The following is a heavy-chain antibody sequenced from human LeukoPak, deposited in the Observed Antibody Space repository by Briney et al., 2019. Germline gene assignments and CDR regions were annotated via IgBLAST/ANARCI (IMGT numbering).Heavy chain of an antibody. CDR3: ARHVRDSSGYEGGYYFDY. D-gene: IGHD3-22*01. J-gene: IGHJ4*02. CDR1: GGSISSYY. Sequence: PSETLSLTCTVSGGSISSYYWSWIRQPPGKGLEWIGYIYYSGSTNYNPSLKSRVTISVDTSKNQFSLKLSSVTAADTAVYYCARHVRDSSGYEGGYYFDYWGQGTLVTVSS. V-gene: IGHV4-59*08. CDR2: IYYSGST.